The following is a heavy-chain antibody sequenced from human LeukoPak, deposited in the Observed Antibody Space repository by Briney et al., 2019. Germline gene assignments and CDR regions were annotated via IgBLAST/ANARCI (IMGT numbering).Heavy chain of an antibody. CDR2: ISSSSRII. V-gene: IGHV3-11*01. J-gene: IGHJ4*02. CDR3: ARAEEDFFDS. CDR1: GFIFSDYY. Sequence: GGSLRLSCAASGFIFSDYYMSWIRQAPGEGLEWVSYISSSSRIIYYADSVKGRFTISRDNAKNSLYLQMDSLRAEDTAVYYCARAEEDFFDSWGQGTLVTVSS.